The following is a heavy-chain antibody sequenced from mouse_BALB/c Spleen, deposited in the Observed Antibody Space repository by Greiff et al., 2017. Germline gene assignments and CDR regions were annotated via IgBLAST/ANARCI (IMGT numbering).Heavy chain of an antibody. J-gene: IGHJ4*01. D-gene: IGHD2-4*01. CDR2: IYPGGGYT. CDR1: GYTFTNYW. Sequence: QVQLQQSGAELVRPGTSVKISCKASGYTFTNYWLGWVKQRPGHGLEWIGDIYPGGGYTNYNEKFKGKATLTADTSSSTAYMQLSSLTSEDSAVYFCAIYDYDAGYAMDYWGQGTSVTVSS. CDR3: AIYDYDAGYAMDY. V-gene: IGHV1-63*02.